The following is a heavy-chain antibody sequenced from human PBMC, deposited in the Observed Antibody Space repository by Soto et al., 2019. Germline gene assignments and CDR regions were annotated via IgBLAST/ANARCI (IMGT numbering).Heavy chain of an antibody. CDR1: GFTFNSYA. D-gene: IGHD6-19*01. CDR3: VKEGYMRSDWYGQFDY. J-gene: IGHJ4*02. Sequence: PGGSLRLSCSASGFTFNSYAMHWVRQAPGKGLEFVSAISSYGADRYYADSVKGRFAISRDNSKNTLYLQMSSLRAEDTALYYCVKEGYMRSDWYGQFDYWGQGAPVTVS. V-gene: IGHV3-64D*06. CDR2: ISSYGADR.